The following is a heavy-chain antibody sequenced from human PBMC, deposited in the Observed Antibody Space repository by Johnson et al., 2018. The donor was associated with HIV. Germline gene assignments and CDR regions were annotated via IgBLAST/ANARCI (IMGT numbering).Heavy chain of an antibody. J-gene: IGHJ3*02. CDR1: GFTFSSYA. CDR2: ISYDGSNK. D-gene: IGHD3-16*01. CDR3: ASLGLDLLVKAPLSVVFDAFDI. V-gene: IGHV3-30-3*01. Sequence: QVYLVESGGGVVQPGRSLRLSCAASGFTFSSYAMHWVRQAPGKGLEWVAVISYDGSNKYYADSVKGRFTISRDNSKNTLYLQMNSLRAEDTAVYYCASLGLDLLVKAPLSVVFDAFDIWGQGTMVTVSS.